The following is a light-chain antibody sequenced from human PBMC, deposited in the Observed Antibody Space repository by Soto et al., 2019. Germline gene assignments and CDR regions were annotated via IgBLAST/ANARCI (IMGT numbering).Light chain of an antibody. Sequence: PGERASLACRASQSISGRYLAWYQQKPCQAPRLLIYDASSRATGIPDRFSGSGSGTDFILTISRLEPEDFAVYYCQQYGSSPLTFGGGTKVEIK. CDR1: QSISGRY. V-gene: IGKV3-20*01. CDR2: DAS. CDR3: QQYGSSPLT. J-gene: IGKJ4*01.